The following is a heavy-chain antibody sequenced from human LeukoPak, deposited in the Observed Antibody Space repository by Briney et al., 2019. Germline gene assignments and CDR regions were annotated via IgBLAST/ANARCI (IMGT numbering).Heavy chain of an antibody. CDR1: EYTFTGYY. J-gene: IGHJ4*02. V-gene: IGHV1-2*02. CDR2: INPNSGGT. CDR3: AIIVATIGPFDY. D-gene: IGHD5-12*01. Sequence: AASVKVSCKASEYTFTGYYMHWVRQAPGQGLEWMGWINPNSGGTNYAQKFQGRVTMTRDTSISTAYMELSRLRSDDTVVYYCAIIVATIGPFDYWGQGTLVTVSS.